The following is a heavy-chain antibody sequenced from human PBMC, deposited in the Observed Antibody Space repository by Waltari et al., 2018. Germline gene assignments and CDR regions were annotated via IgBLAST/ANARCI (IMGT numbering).Heavy chain of an antibody. D-gene: IGHD2-15*01. CDR3: AGGGPSYCSGGSCYPDY. J-gene: IGHJ4*02. Sequence: QVQLVQSGAEVKKPGASVRVSCKASGYTFTSYVISWVRQAPGQGREWMGWISAYNGNTNYAQKLQGRATTTTDTTTSTSYMELRSRGADDTVVYYCAGGGPSYCSGGSCYPDYWGQGTLVIVSS. V-gene: IGHV1-18*01. CDR1: GYTFTSYV. CDR2: ISAYNGNT.